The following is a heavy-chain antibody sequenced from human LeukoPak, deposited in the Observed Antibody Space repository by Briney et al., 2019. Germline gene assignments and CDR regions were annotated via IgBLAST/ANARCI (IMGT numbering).Heavy chain of an antibody. Sequence: SETLSLTCTVSGGSISSYYWSWIRQPPGKGLEWIGYIYYSGSTNYNPSLKSRVTISVDTSKNQFSLKLSSVAAADTAVYYCARAIPGYSSSWFPANWFDPWGQGTLVTVSS. CDR3: ARAIPGYSSSWFPANWFDP. V-gene: IGHV4-59*01. CDR2: IYYSGST. D-gene: IGHD6-13*01. CDR1: GGSISSYY. J-gene: IGHJ5*02.